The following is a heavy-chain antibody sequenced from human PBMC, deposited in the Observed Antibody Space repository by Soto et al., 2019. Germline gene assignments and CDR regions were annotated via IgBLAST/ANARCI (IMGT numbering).Heavy chain of an antibody. CDR3: AKDLRTSTNYNYGMDV. Sequence: EVQLLASGGGLVQPGGSLRLSCAASGFTFSTYAMSWVRQAPGKGLEWVSVISASGGSTFYADSVKGRFTVSRDNSRNTLYLQVISLRVEDTAVYYCAKDLRTSTNYNYGMDVWGQGTTVTVSS. CDR2: ISASGGST. J-gene: IGHJ6*02. V-gene: IGHV3-23*01. CDR1: GFTFSTYA.